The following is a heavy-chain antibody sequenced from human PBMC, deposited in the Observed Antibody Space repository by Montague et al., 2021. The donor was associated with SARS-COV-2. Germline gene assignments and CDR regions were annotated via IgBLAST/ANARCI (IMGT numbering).Heavy chain of an antibody. CDR3: VREVGLVLARALGRLDP. V-gene: IGHV3-74*03. D-gene: IGHD3-16*01. J-gene: IGHJ5*02. CDR1: GFTFSASW. CDR2: TNSDGRST. Sequence: SLRLSCAVPGFTFSASWMHWVRQAPGKGLEWVSRTNSDGRSTTYADSVKGRFTISRDNAKNMLYLQMNSLRGEYTAVYYCVREVGLVLARALGRLDPWGQGTLVTVSS.